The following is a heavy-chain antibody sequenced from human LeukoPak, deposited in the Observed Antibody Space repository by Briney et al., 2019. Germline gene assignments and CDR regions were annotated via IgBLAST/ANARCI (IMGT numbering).Heavy chain of an antibody. Sequence: GGSLRFSCAASGFTFSSYAMSWVRQAPGKGLEWVSLLRGNGGNTYYADSVKGRFTISRDNSMNTLYLQMNRLRAEDTAVYYCAKSRGWLQIWYYWGQGTLVTVSS. D-gene: IGHD5-24*01. J-gene: IGHJ4*02. V-gene: IGHV3-23*01. CDR1: GFTFSSYA. CDR3: AKSRGWLQIWYY. CDR2: LRGNGGNT.